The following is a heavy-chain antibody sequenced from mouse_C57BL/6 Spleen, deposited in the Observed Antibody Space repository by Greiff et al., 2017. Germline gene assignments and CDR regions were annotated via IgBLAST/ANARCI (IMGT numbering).Heavy chain of an antibody. CDR3: AREGYDYDDGYAMDY. Sequence: VQLQQSGAELVRPGASVKLSCKASGYTFTDYYINWVKQRPGQGLEWIARIYPGSGNTYYNEKFKGKATLTAEKSSSTAYMQLSSLTSEDSAVYFCAREGYDYDDGYAMDYWGQGTSVTVSS. J-gene: IGHJ4*01. CDR2: IYPGSGNT. D-gene: IGHD2-4*01. CDR1: GYTFTDYY. V-gene: IGHV1-76*01.